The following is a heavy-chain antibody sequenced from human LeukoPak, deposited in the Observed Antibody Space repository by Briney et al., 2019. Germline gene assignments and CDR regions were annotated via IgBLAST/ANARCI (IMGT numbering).Heavy chain of an antibody. CDR3: ARVISLRIGYLQQPVRHHRDV. J-gene: IGHJ6*03. CDR2: INQSGSA. D-gene: IGHD3-22*01. CDR1: GGSLNGYY. Sequence: SETLSLTCAVYGGSLNGYYWTWIRQPPGKGLEWIGRINQSGSATYNPSLKSRVPISMDMSKNQFSLKLTSVTAADPAVYSCARVISLRIGYLQQPVRHHRDVWGKGTTVSVP. V-gene: IGHV4-34*01.